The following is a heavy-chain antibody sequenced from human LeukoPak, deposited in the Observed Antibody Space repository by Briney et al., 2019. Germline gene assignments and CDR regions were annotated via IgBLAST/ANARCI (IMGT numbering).Heavy chain of an antibody. D-gene: IGHD3-3*01. V-gene: IGHV1-2*02. CDR2: INPNSGGA. CDR1: GYTFTGYY. Sequence: ASVKVSCKASGYTFTGYYIHWVQQAPGQGLEWMGWINPNSGGANYAQKFQGRVTMTRDTSINTAYMELSSLRSDDTAVYYCVRDRFDFRRGVWFDPWGQGTLVTVSS. CDR3: VRDRFDFRRGVWFDP. J-gene: IGHJ5*02.